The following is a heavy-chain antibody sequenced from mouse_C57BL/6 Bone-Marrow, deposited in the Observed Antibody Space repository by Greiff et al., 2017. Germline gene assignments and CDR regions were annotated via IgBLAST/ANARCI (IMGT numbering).Heavy chain of an antibody. V-gene: IGHV3-6*01. Sequence: EVQLQESGPGLVKPSQSLSLTCSVTGYSITSGYYWNWIRQFPGNKLEWMGYISYDGSNNYNPSLKNRISITRDTSKNQFFLKLNSVTTEDTATYYCASDYYYSDDIWGQGTTPTVSA. CDR2: ISYDGSN. CDR3: ASDYYYSDDI. CDR1: GYSITSGYY. J-gene: IGHJ2*01. D-gene: IGHD1-1*01.